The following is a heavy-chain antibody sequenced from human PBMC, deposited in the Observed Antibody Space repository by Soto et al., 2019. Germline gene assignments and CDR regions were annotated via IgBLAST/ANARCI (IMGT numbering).Heavy chain of an antibody. CDR2: IYYSGST. V-gene: IGHV4-39*01. CDR1: GGSISSSSYY. D-gene: IGHD4-17*01. CDR3: ASSYGDYVSY. Sequence: QLQLQESGPGLVKPSETLSLTCTVSGGSISSSSYYWGWIRQPSGKGLEWIGSIYYSGSTYYNPSLKRRVTRSVDTSKNQFSLKLSSVTAADTAVYYCASSYGDYVSYWGQGTLVTVSS. J-gene: IGHJ4*02.